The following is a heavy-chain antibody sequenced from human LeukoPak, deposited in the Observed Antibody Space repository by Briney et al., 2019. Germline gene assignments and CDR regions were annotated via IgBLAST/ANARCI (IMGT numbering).Heavy chain of an antibody. CDR1: GFTFSSYA. J-gene: IGHJ5*02. CDR2: ISSNGGST. Sequence: TGGSLRLSCAASGFTFSSYAMHWVRQAPGKGLEYVSAISSNGGSTYYANSVKGGFTISRDNSKNTLYLQMGSLRAEDMAVYYCARGFIWNYPPNWFDPWGQGTLVTVSS. CDR3: ARGFIWNYPPNWFDP. V-gene: IGHV3-64*01. D-gene: IGHD1-7*01.